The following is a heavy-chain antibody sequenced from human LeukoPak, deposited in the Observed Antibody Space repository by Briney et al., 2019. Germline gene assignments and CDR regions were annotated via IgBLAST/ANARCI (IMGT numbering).Heavy chain of an antibody. J-gene: IGHJ4*02. CDR3: ARDLSLAMYE. CDR2: TYYRSKWYN. D-gene: IGHD6-6*01. CDR1: GDSVSSNSAA. V-gene: IGHV6-1*01. Sequence: SQTLSLTCAIAGDSVSSNSAAWNWIRQSPSRGLELLGTTYYRSKWYNDYVVSVKSRIAISPDTSKNQFSLQLNSVTPEDTAVYYCARDLSLAMYEWGQGTLVTVSS.